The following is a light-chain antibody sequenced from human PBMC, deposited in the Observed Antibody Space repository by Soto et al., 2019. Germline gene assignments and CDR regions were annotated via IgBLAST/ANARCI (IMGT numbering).Light chain of an antibody. V-gene: IGLV1-40*01. Sequence: QSVLAQPPSVSGAPGQRVTISCTGSSSNIGGGYDVHWYQQLPGTAPKLLIFGNSNRPSGVPDRFSGSKSGTSASLAITGLQAEDEADYYCQSYDSSLSGSSVLFGGGTKLTVL. J-gene: IGLJ2*01. CDR3: QSYDSSLSGSSVL. CDR2: GNS. CDR1: SSNIGGGYD.